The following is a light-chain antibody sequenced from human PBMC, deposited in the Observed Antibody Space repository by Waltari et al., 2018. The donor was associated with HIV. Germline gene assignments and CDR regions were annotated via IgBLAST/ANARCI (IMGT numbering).Light chain of an antibody. CDR2: KNN. CDR1: SSNIGRNY. V-gene: IGLV1-47*01. J-gene: IGLJ3*02. CDR3: AAWDATVWV. Sequence: QSVLTQPPSASGTPGQRVTISCSGSSSNIGRNYVYWYQQLPGTAPKLLIYKNNQRPPGVPDRFSGSKSGTSASLAISGLRSEDEADYYCAAWDATVWVFGGGTKLTVL.